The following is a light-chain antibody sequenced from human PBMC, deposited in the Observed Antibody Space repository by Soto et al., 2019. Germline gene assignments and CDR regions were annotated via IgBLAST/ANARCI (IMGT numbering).Light chain of an antibody. V-gene: IGLV1-51*01. J-gene: IGLJ1*01. CDR1: SXNIGNNY. CDR3: GTWDSSLSAYV. Sequence: QSVLTQPPSVSAAPGQKVTISCSGSSXNIGNNYVSWYQQLPGTAPKLLIYDNNKRPSGIPDRFSGSKSGTSATLGITGLQTGDEADHYCGTWDSSLSAYVFGTGTKVTVL. CDR2: DNN.